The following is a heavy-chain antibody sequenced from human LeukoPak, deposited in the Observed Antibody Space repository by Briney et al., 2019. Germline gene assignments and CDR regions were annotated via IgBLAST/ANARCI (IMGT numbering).Heavy chain of an antibody. Sequence: GGSLRLSCAASGFTFSSYAMSWVRQAPGKGLEWVSAISGSGGSTYCADSVKGRFTISRDNSKNTLYLQMNSLRAEDTAVYYCAKVRQLARTYFDYWGQGTLVTVSS. CDR1: GFTFSSYA. CDR2: ISGSGGST. J-gene: IGHJ4*02. D-gene: IGHD6-13*01. V-gene: IGHV3-23*01. CDR3: AKVRQLARTYFDY.